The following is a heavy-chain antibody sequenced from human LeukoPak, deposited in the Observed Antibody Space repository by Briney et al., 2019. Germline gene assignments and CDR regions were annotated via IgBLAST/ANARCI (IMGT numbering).Heavy chain of an antibody. J-gene: IGHJ4*02. Sequence: VGSLRLSCAASAFTLSSYTMNWVRQAPGKGLEWVANIKYDGSGKDYVDSVKGRFTISRDNARNSLFLQMNSLRVEDTAVYYCARDIAPAGLFYDYWGQGTLVTVSS. D-gene: IGHD6-13*01. CDR2: IKYDGSGK. V-gene: IGHV3-7*01. CDR3: ARDIAPAGLFYDY. CDR1: AFTLSSYT.